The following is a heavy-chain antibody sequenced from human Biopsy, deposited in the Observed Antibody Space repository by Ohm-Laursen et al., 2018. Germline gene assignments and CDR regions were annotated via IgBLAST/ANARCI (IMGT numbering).Heavy chain of an antibody. Sequence: SLRLSCAASGFIFSSYGIHWVRQAPGKGLEWVAVIWFDETNKHYADSVKGRFTISRDNSKNMMYLQMNSLRADDTALYYCRAVAGEAFDLWDQGTMVTVSS. CDR1: GFIFSSYG. CDR3: RAVAGEAFDL. D-gene: IGHD6-19*01. J-gene: IGHJ3*01. V-gene: IGHV3-33*01. CDR2: IWFDETNK.